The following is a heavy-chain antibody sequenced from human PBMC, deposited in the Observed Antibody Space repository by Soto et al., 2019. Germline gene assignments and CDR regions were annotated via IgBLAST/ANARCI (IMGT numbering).Heavy chain of an antibody. CDR2: INVDNGST. V-gene: IGHV1-3*01. Sequence: ASVKVSCKASGYTFTRSGIHWVSQAPGQSLEWMGWINVDNGSTKYSQSFQGRVTFTRDTSASTAYMDLSSLRSADTAVYYCARDLLFSFDTSSLAMDVWGQGTTVTVS. D-gene: IGHD2-2*01. CDR3: ARDLLFSFDTSSLAMDV. CDR1: GYTFTRSG. J-gene: IGHJ6*02.